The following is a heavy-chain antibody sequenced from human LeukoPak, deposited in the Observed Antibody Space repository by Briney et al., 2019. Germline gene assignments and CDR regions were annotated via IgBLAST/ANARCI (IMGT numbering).Heavy chain of an antibody. CDR3: ARADYGDRPPYY. Sequence: ASVKVSCKASGGTFSSYAISWVRQAPGQGLEWMGGIIPIFGTANYAQKFQGRVTITADEPTSTAYMELSSLRSEDTAVYYCARADYGDRPPYYWGQGTLVTVSS. CDR2: IIPIFGTA. D-gene: IGHD4-17*01. J-gene: IGHJ4*02. CDR1: GGTFSSYA. V-gene: IGHV1-69*13.